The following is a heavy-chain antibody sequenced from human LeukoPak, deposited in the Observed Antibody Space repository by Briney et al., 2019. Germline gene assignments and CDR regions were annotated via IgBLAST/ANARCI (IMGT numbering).Heavy chain of an antibody. CDR3: ARRWSGYYFDY. CDR1: GYSISSGYY. Sequence: SETLSLTCAVSGYSISSGYYWGWIRQPPGKGLEWIGSIYHSGSTYYDPSLKSRVTISVDTSKNQFSLKLSSVTAADTAVYYCARRWSGYYFDYWGQGTLVTVSS. J-gene: IGHJ4*02. CDR2: IYHSGST. D-gene: IGHD3-3*01. V-gene: IGHV4-38-2*01.